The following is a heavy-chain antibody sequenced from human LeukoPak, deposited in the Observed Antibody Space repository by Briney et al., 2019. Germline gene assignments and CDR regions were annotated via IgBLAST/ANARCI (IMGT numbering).Heavy chain of an antibody. CDR1: GFTFSNYA. Sequence: PRASLRLTCAASGFTFSNYAMSWVRQAPGKGLEWVSAITGSGGGTYYADSVKGRFTISRDNSKNTLYLQMNSLRADDTAVYYCAKWGDYDVLTGYYDPDYWGQGTLVTVSS. J-gene: IGHJ4*02. V-gene: IGHV3-23*01. CDR2: ITGSGGGT. D-gene: IGHD3-9*01. CDR3: AKWGDYDVLTGYYDPDY.